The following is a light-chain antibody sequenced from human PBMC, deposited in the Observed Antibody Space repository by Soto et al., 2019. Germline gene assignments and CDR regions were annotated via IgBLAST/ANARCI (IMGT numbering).Light chain of an antibody. CDR2: EAS. J-gene: IGKJ4*01. CDR3: QQYDNLPLT. V-gene: IGKV1-33*01. CDR1: QDISNY. Sequence: DIQMTQSPSSLSASVGDRVTITCQASQDISNYLNWYQQKPGKAPKLLIYEASNLETGVPSRFSGSGSGTDFTFTISSLQPEDIATYYFQQYDNLPLTFGGGTKVDIK.